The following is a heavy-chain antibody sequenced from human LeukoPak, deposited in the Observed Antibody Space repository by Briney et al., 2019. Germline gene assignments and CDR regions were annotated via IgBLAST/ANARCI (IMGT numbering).Heavy chain of an antibody. CDR2: IWYDGSNK. D-gene: IGHD6-6*01. CDR3: ARGLSIAANLDY. J-gene: IGHJ4*02. Sequence: GGSLRLSCAASGFTFSSYGMHWVRQAPGKGLEWVAAIWYDGSNKYYADSVKGRFTISRDNSKNTLYLQMNSLRAEDTAVYYCARGLSIAANLDYWGQGTLVTVSS. CDR1: GFTFSSYG. V-gene: IGHV3-33*01.